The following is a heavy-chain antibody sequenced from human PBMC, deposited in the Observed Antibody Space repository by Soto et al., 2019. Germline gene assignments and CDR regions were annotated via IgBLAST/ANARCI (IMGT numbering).Heavy chain of an antibody. J-gene: IGHJ5*02. CDR1: GDTLSNFD. Sequence: QVQLVQSGAEVKRPGASVKVSCKASGDTLSNFDFNWVRQATGQGLEWMGWMYPNNGQTAYARTFQGRVTMTWNSSISTAYMELSSLTSEDTAVSYCATMIRGLLHWIDPWGQGTLVTVSS. D-gene: IGHD2-21*01. CDR2: MYPNNGQT. V-gene: IGHV1-8*01. CDR3: ATMIRGLLHWIDP.